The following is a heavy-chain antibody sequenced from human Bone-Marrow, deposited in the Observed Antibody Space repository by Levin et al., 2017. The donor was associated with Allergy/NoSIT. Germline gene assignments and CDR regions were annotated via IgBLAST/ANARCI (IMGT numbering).Heavy chain of an antibody. CDR3: ARLAYSDGKHKSYLDY. Sequence: GSLRLSCTVSGGSIISSDHHWGWIRQPPGRGLEWIGHIYYSGSTYYSPSLESRVTLSVDTYQNQFSLKLSSMTAADTAVYYCARLAYSDGKHKSYLDYWGQGTLVTVSS. V-gene: IGHV4-39*01. D-gene: IGHD5-18*01. CDR2: IYYSGST. CDR1: GGSIISSDHH. J-gene: IGHJ4*02.